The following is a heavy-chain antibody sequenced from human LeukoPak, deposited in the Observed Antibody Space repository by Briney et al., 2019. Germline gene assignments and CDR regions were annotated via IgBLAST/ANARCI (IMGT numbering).Heavy chain of an antibody. CDR2: IKQDGSEK. J-gene: IGHJ6*03. D-gene: IGHD6-19*01. CDR1: GFTFSNYV. V-gene: IGHV3-7*01. CDR3: ARVGGGWWEEYYYMDV. Sequence: PGGSLRLSCAASGFTFSNYVMQWVRQAPGKGLEWVANIKQDGSEKYYIDSVKGRFTISRDNAKNSLYLQMNRLRAEDTAVYYCARVGGGWWEEYYYMDVWGKGTTVTVSS.